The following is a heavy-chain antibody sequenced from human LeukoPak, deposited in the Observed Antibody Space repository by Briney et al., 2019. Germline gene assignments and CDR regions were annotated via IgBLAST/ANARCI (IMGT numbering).Heavy chain of an antibody. D-gene: IGHD2-2*02. CDR2: ITNSGSTI. CDR3: ARDRGYCSSTSCYKWFDP. CDR1: GFTFSSYA. Sequence: GGSLRLSCVASGFTFSSYAMNWVRQAPGKGPEWISYITNSGSTIYYADSVKGRFTISRDNAKNSLVLQMNSLRDEDTAVYYCARDRGYCSSTSCYKWFDPWGQGTLVTVSS. V-gene: IGHV3-48*02. J-gene: IGHJ5*02.